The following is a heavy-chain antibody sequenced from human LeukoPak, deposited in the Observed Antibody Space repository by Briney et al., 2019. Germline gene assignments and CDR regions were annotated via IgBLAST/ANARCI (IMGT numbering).Heavy chain of an antibody. CDR2: IYYTGTT. V-gene: IGHV4-59*01. CDR3: ARGEDFERYYLAY. Sequence: SETLSLTCSVSGGSISIYYWTWIRQIPGKGLEWIGYIYYTGTTNYNPLFESRATISVDTSKNQFSLKLTSVTAADTAVYFCARGEDFERYYLAYWGQGALVTVSS. J-gene: IGHJ4*02. CDR1: GGSISIYY. D-gene: IGHD3-9*01.